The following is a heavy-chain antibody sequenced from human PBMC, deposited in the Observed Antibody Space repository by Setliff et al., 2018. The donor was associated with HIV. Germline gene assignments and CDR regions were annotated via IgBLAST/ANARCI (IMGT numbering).Heavy chain of an antibody. CDR3: ARDLPELTGRSFDP. V-gene: IGHV4-59*12. D-gene: IGHD7-27*01. J-gene: IGHJ5*02. Sequence: SETLSLTCTVSDVSISAYYWSWIRQPPGKGLEWIGDIFYTGSTNYNPSLKSRLSMSIDTSKNHFSLRLTSVTAADTAVYYCARDLPELTGRSFDPWGQGIQVTSPQ. CDR2: IFYTGST. CDR1: DVSISAYY.